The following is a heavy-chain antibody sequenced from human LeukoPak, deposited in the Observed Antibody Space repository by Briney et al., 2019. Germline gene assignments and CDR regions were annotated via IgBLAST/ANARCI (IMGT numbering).Heavy chain of an antibody. J-gene: IGHJ6*02. V-gene: IGHV4-59*08. D-gene: IGHD3-10*01. CDR2: SYYSGNT. CDR1: GGSISSYY. CDR3: ARTPSMVRGKYYYYYGMDV. Sequence: ETLSLTCTVSGGSISSYYWSWIRQSPGKGLEWIGNSYYSGNTKYNPSFKSRVTISVDMSKNQFSLKLSSVTAADTAAYYCARTPSMVRGKYYYYYGMDVWGQGTTVTVSS.